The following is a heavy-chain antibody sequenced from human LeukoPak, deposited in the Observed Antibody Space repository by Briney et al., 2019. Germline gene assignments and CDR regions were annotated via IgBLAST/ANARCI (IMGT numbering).Heavy chain of an antibody. V-gene: IGHV1-18*01. J-gene: IGHJ5*02. Sequence: RASVTVSCKASGYTFTSYGISWVRQAPGQGLEWMGWISAYNGNTNYAQKLQGRVTMTTDTSTSTAYMELRSLRSDDTAVYYCARVDSAGSNWFDPWGQGTLVTVSS. CDR3: ARVDSAGSNWFDP. CDR2: ISAYNGNT. CDR1: GYTFTSYG. D-gene: IGHD2-2*03.